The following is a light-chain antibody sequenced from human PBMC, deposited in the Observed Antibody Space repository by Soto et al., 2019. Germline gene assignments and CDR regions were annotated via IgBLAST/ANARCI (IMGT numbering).Light chain of an antibody. V-gene: IGKV3-20*01. CDR3: QQYGSSPQT. CDR2: GAS. Sequence: EIVLTQSPGTLSLSPGERATLSCRASQSVTSNYVAWYQQKPGQAPRLLIYGASSRATGIPDRFSGSGSGTDFTLTISRLEPEDFAVYYCQQYGSSPQTFGQGTKVEIK. CDR1: QSVTSNY. J-gene: IGKJ1*01.